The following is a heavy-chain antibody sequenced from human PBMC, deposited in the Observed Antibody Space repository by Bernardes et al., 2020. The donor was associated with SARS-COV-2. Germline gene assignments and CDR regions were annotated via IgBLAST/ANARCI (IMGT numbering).Heavy chain of an antibody. V-gene: IGHV1-18*01. Sequence: ASVKVSCKASGYTFTSYGISWVRQAPGQGLEWMGWISAYNGNTNYAQKLQGRVTMTTDTSTSTAYMELRSLRSDDTAVYYCARDPPPVVGETSFDYWGQGTLVTVSS. D-gene: IGHD1-26*01. CDR1: GYTFTSYG. CDR3: ARDPPPVVGETSFDY. J-gene: IGHJ4*02. CDR2: ISAYNGNT.